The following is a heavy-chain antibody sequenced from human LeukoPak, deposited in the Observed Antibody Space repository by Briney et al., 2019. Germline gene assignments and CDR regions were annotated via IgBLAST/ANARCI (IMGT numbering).Heavy chain of an antibody. J-gene: IGHJ3*02. D-gene: IGHD3-10*01. CDR1: GFTFSSYG. V-gene: IGHV3-33*01. CDR3: ARAANFGYDAFDI. CDR2: IWDDGSNK. Sequence: GGSLRLSCAASGFTFSSYGMHWVRQAPGKGLEWVAVIWDDGSNKYYPDSVKGRFTISRDNSENTLYLQVNSLRAKDTAVYYCARAANFGYDAFDIWGQGTMVTVSS.